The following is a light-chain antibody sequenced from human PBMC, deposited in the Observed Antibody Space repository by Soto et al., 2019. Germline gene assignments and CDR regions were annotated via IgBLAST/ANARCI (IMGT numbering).Light chain of an antibody. Sequence: ESVVTQSPGTLSLSPGERATLSCRASQSVSNSFFAWYQQKPGQAPRLLIYGISSRATGIPDRFSGSGSGTDFTLTISRLEPEDFVVYYCQQYSTLPHTFGQGTKLEVK. V-gene: IGKV3-20*01. CDR1: QSVSNSF. CDR3: QQYSTLPHT. J-gene: IGKJ2*01. CDR2: GIS.